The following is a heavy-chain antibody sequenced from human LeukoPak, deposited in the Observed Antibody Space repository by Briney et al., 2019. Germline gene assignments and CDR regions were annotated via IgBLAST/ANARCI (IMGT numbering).Heavy chain of an antibody. J-gene: IGHJ4*02. CDR2: ISSSGSTI. CDR1: GFTFSDYY. CDR3: ARDQPIGYNYGYPFDN. Sequence: GGSLRLSCAASGFTFSDYYMSWIRQAPGKGLQWVSYISSSGSTIYYADSVKGRFTISRDNAKNSLYLQMNNLRVEDTAVYYCARDQPIGYNYGYPFDNWGQGTLVTVSS. V-gene: IGHV3-11*04. D-gene: IGHD5-18*01.